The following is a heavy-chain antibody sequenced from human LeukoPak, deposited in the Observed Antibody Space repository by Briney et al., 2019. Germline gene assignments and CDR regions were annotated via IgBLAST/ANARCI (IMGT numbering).Heavy chain of an antibody. D-gene: IGHD2-15*01. Sequence: GGSLRLSCAASRFTFSSYAMNWVRQAPGKGLEWVSSISSSGSYTYYADSVKGRFTISRDNAKNSLYLQMNSLRAEDTAVYYCARERYGSAGSCSTGVGYWAQGTLVSVSS. CDR3: ARERYGSAGSCSTGVGY. CDR1: RFTFSSYA. CDR2: ISSSGSYT. J-gene: IGHJ4*02. V-gene: IGHV3-21*01.